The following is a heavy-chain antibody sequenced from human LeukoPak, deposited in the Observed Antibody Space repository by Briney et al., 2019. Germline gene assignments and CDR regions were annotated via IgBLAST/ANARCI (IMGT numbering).Heavy chain of an antibody. CDR2: IYYSGST. V-gene: IGHV4-39*01. Sequence: PSETLSLTCTVSGGSISSSSYYWGWIRQSPGKGLEWIGSIYYSGSTYYNPSLKSRVTISVDTSKNQFSLKLSSVTAADTAVYYCARRDSSSWRIDFDYWGQGTLVTVSS. CDR3: ARRDSSSWRIDFDY. CDR1: GGSISSSSYY. D-gene: IGHD6-13*01. J-gene: IGHJ4*02.